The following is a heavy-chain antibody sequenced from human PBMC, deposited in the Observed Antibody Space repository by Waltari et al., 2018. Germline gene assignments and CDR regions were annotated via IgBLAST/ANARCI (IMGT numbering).Heavy chain of an antibody. CDR1: GFTFSSYA. J-gene: IGHJ5*02. V-gene: IGHV3-23*01. Sequence: EVQLLESGGGLVQPGGSLRLSCAASGFTFSSYAINWVRQAPGKGVGWVSGIRGSGSSTNYAASVKGRFTISRDNSKNILYLQMNTLRAEDTAVYYCAKSSSSGSARGNWFDPWGQGTLVTVSS. D-gene: IGHD6-19*01. CDR2: IRGSGSST. CDR3: AKSSSSGSARGNWFDP.